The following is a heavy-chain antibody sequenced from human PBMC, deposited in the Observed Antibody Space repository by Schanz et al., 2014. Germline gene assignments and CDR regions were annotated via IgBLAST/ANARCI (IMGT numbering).Heavy chain of an antibody. J-gene: IGHJ4*02. D-gene: IGHD2-8*02. CDR2: ISGDHRNT. CDR3: AKSLESCPGGRCSRGYFDY. CDR1: GFSLDIFA. V-gene: IGHV3-23*01. Sequence: EVHLLESGGGLVEPGGSLRLSCATSGFSLDIFAVSWVRQAPGKGLEWVSSISGDHRNTFYADSVKGRFTISRDNFKGALYLQMSSLRAEDTAVYYCAKSLESCPGGRCSRGYFDYWGQGTLVTVSS.